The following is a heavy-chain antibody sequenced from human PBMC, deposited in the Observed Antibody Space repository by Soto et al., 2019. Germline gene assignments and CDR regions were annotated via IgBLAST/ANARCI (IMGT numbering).Heavy chain of an antibody. CDR2: ILPFFGTA. Sequence: QVHLVQSGAEVKKPGSSVKVSCKYSGGTFRTESINWVRQAPGQGLEWMGGILPFFGTADYAPRFQGRVTIIADGATTTAYMELXXXXXXXXXXXXXXXXXXXXXNSDAFDVWGQGTMVTVXS. D-gene: IGHD2-21*01. CDR3: XXXXXXXXNSDAFDV. V-gene: IGHV1-69*13. J-gene: IGHJ3*01. CDR1: GGTFRTES.